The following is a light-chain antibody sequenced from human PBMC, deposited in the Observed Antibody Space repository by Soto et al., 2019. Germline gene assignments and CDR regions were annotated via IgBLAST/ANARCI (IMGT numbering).Light chain of an antibody. CDR2: GAS. V-gene: IGKV3-15*01. CDR3: QQYNNWLRGT. CDR1: QSVSSN. Sequence: EIVMTQSPATLSVSPGERATLSCRASQSVSSNLAWYQQKPGQAPRLLIYGASTRATGIPARFSGSGSGTEFTRTISSLQSEDFAVYYCQQYNNWLRGTFGGGTKVEIK. J-gene: IGKJ4*01.